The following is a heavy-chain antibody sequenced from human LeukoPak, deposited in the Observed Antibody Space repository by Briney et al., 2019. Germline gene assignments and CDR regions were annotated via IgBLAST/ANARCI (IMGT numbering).Heavy chain of an antibody. J-gene: IGHJ4*02. CDR2: IYYTGST. D-gene: IGHD1-26*01. Sequence: SETLSLTCSVSGASISGGTYYWGWIRQPPGKGLEWIGSIYYTGSTYDNPSLKSRVTISVDTSKNQFSLKLSSVTAADTAVYYCSRRGGSGRAFDYWGQGTLVTVSS. V-gene: IGHV4-39*01. CDR1: GASISGGTYY. CDR3: SRRGGSGRAFDY.